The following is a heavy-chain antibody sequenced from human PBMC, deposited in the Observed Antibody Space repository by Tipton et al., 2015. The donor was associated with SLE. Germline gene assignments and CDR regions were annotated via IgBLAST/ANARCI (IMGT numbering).Heavy chain of an antibody. D-gene: IGHD2-8*01. J-gene: IGHJ4*02. Sequence: TLSLTCDVSGYSISSGYYWGWVRQPPGKGLEWIGSISVYHSGSTYYNLSLKSRVTISEDTSKNQFSLGLTSVTTADTAVYYCARRDVYAIYFDSWGQGTLVTVSS. CDR3: ARRDVYAIYFDS. CDR1: GYSISSGYY. CDR2: ISVYHSGST. V-gene: IGHV4-38-2*01.